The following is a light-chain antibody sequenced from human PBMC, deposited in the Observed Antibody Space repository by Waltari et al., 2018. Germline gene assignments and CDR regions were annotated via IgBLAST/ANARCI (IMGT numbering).Light chain of an antibody. J-gene: IGLJ1*01. CDR3: CSYAGSSHYL. Sequence: QSALTQPPSASGSPGQTVIISCTGTSSDIGAYKYVSWYQQIPGRAPALIIYEVDRRPPGVPDRFSGSKSGNTASLTISGLQAEDEADYYCCSYAGSSHYLFGTGTRVTVL. CDR2: EVD. CDR1: SSDIGAYKY. V-gene: IGLV2-8*01.